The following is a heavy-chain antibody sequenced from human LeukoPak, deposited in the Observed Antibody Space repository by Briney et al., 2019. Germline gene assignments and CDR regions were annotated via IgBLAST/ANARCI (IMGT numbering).Heavy chain of an antibody. CDR3: ARVRHCSGGSCYYFDY. CDR2: IWYDGSNK. CDR1: GFTFSSYG. Sequence: PGRSLRLSCAASGFTFSSYGMHWVRQAPGKGLEWVAVIWYDGSNKYYADSVKGRFTISRDNSKNTLYLQMNSLRAEDTALYYCARVRHCSGGSCYYFDYWGQGTLVTVSS. J-gene: IGHJ4*02. D-gene: IGHD2-15*01. V-gene: IGHV3-33*01.